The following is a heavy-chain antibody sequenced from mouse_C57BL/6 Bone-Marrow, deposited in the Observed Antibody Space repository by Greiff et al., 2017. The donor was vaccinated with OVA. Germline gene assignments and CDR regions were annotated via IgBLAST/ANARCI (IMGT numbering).Heavy chain of an antibody. J-gene: IGHJ2*01. CDR2: IYPRSGNT. CDR3: ARGLRYRLVLFDY. V-gene: IGHV1-81*01. Sequence: VQLQHSGAELARPGASVKLSCKAPGYPFPTSGLSWVKQRIGQGLEWIGEIYPRSGNTYYNEKFTGKATLTADKSSSTAYMELRSLTSEDSAVYFCARGLRYRLVLFDYWGQGTTLTVSS. CDR1: GYPFPTSG. D-gene: IGHD1-1*01.